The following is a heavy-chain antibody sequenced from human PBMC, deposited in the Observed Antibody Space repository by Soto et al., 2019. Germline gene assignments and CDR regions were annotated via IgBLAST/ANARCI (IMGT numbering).Heavy chain of an antibody. J-gene: IGHJ1*01. Sequence: QVQLVESGGDVVQPGRSLRLSCAASGFTFSSYAMHWVRQAPGKGLEWMAVISYDGSNKKYADSVKGRFSISRDNSENTLDLLMNSLRAEDTAVYYCARGVESGGTYFGHWGQGTLVTVSS. V-gene: IGHV3-30-3*01. CDR2: ISYDGSNK. CDR3: ARGVESGGTYFGH. CDR1: GFTFSSYA. D-gene: IGHD3-3*01.